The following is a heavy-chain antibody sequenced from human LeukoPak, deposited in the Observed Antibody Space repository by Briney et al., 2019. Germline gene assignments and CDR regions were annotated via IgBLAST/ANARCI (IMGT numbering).Heavy chain of an antibody. CDR2: INPGGDNT. D-gene: IGHD6-19*01. V-gene: IGHV1-46*01. CDR3: ARDGVPGYSSGWYGRFNWFDP. Sequence: ASVKVSCKVSGYTFTKSYIHWVRQAPGQRLEWMGLINPGGDNTNYAQNFQGRVTMTSDTSARTVYMELSSLRSEDTAVYYCARDGVPGYSSGWYGRFNWFDPWGQGTLVTVSS. J-gene: IGHJ5*02. CDR1: GYTFTKSY.